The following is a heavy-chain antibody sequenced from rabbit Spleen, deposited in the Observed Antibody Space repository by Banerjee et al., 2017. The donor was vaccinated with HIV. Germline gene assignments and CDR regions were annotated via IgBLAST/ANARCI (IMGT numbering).Heavy chain of an antibody. V-gene: IGHV1S40*01. CDR1: GFSFNSGYD. CDR2: IYAGSSGAT. Sequence: QSLEESGGGLVTLGGSLKLSCKASGFSFNSGYDMCWVRQAPGKGLEWIACIYAGSSGATYSATWAKGRFTISKTSSTTVTLQMTSLTAADTATYFCARDTSSSFSSYGMDLWGQGTLVHRL. CDR3: ARDTSSSFSSYGMDL. D-gene: IGHD1-1*01. J-gene: IGHJ6*01.